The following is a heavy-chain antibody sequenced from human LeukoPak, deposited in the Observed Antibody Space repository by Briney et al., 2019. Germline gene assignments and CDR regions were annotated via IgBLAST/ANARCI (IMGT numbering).Heavy chain of an antibody. CDR3: ASPKGGRYHEGFDY. J-gene: IGHJ4*02. D-gene: IGHD1-26*01. CDR2: VSDSGGNT. V-gene: IGHV3-23*01. CDR1: GFNLINYA. Sequence: PGGSLRLSCAASGFNLINYAMSWVRQAPGKGLEWVSAVSDSGGNTYYADSVKGRFTISRDNSKNRLYLQMNSLRAEDTAVYYCASPKGGRYHEGFDYWGQGTLVTVSS.